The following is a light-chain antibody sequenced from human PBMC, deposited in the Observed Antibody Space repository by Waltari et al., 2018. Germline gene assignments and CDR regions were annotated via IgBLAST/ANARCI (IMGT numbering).Light chain of an antibody. J-gene: IGKJ4*01. Sequence: DIVMTQSPDSLAVSLGARATINCKSSPSVLYSSNNKNYLAWYQQKPGQPPKLLIYWASTRESGVPDRFSGSGSGTEFTLTSSSLQAEDVAVYYCQQYYSTPLLTFGGGTKVEIK. V-gene: IGKV4-1*01. CDR3: QQYYSTPLLT. CDR1: PSVLYSSNNKNY. CDR2: WAS.